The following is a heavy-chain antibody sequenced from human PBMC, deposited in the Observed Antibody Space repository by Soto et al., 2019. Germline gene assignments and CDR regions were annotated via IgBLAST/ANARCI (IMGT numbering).Heavy chain of an antibody. CDR3: ARVLPGRTGALYYSYSGMDV. Sequence: SLRLSCAASGFTVSSYAMHWVRQAPGKGLEWVAVISYDGSNKYYADSVKGRFTISRDNSKNTLYLQMNSLRAEDTAVYYCARVLPGRTGALYYSYSGMDVWGPGTTVTVS. J-gene: IGHJ6*02. CDR1: GFTVSSYA. D-gene: IGHD3-10*01. CDR2: ISYDGSNK. V-gene: IGHV3-30-3*01.